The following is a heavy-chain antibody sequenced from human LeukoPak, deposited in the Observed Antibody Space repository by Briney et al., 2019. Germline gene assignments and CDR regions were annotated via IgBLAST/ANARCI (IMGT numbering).Heavy chain of an antibody. Sequence: PSETLSLTCTVSGGSISSRSYYWGWIRQPPGKGLEWIGTFYSSRSTYYNPSLKSRVTISIDTSKNQFSLKLSSVTAADTAVYYCARHQTLGIVYFDSWGQGTLVTVSS. J-gene: IGHJ4*02. V-gene: IGHV4-39*01. CDR1: GGSISSRSYY. D-gene: IGHD7-27*01. CDR3: ARHQTLGIVYFDS. CDR2: FYSSRST.